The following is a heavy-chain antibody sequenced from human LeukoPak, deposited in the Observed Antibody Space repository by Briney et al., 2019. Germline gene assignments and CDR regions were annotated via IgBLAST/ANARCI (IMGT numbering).Heavy chain of an antibody. Sequence: ASVKVSCKASGYTFTSYGISWVRQAPGQGLKWMGWISAYNGNTNYAQKLQGRVTMTTDTSTSTAYMELRSLRSDDTAVYYCARVGLRMATIAGGAFDIWGQGTMVTVSS. V-gene: IGHV1-18*01. CDR3: ARVGLRMATIAGGAFDI. CDR2: ISAYNGNT. D-gene: IGHD5-12*01. J-gene: IGHJ3*02. CDR1: GYTFTSYG.